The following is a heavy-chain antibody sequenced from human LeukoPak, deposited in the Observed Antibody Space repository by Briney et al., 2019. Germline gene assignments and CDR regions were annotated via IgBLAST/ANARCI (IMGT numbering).Heavy chain of an antibody. CDR1: GYTFTSYG. V-gene: IGHV1-18*01. D-gene: IGHD6-6*01. CDR3: ARDFDSSSSGHFDY. Sequence: ASVKVSCKASGYTFTSYGISWVRQAPGQGLEWMGWISAYNGNTNYAQKLQGRVTMTTDTSTSTAYMELRSLRSDDTAVYYCARDFDSSSSGHFDYWGQGTLVTVSS. J-gene: IGHJ4*02. CDR2: ISAYNGNT.